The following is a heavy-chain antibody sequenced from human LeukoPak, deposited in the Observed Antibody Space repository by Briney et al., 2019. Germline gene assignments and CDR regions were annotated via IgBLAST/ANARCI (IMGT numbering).Heavy chain of an antibody. Sequence: SRTLSLTCAISGDSVSSNSATWIWIRQSPSRGLEWLGSTYYRSKRYHDYAVSVKGRITINADTSKNQFSLQLNSVTPEDTAVYFCGRDQVEGPITGVVDYWGQGTLVTVSS. CDR3: GRDQVEGPITGVVDY. V-gene: IGHV6-1*01. J-gene: IGHJ4*02. CDR1: GDSVSSNSAT. CDR2: TYYRSKRYH. D-gene: IGHD3-3*01.